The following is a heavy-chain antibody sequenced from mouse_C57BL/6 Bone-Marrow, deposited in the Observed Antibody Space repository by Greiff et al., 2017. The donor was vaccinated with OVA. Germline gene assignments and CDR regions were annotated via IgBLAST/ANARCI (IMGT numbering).Heavy chain of an antibody. J-gene: IGHJ4*01. CDR3: ARNRTIGGYAMDY. Sequence: QVQLKQPGTELVKPGASVKLSCKASGYTFTSYWMHWVKQRPGQGLEWIGNINPSNGGTNYNEKFKSKATLTVDKSSSTAYMQLSSLTSEDSAVYYCARNRTIGGYAMDYWGQGTSVTVSS. CDR1: GYTFTSYW. V-gene: IGHV1-53*01. CDR2: INPSNGGT. D-gene: IGHD1-1*02.